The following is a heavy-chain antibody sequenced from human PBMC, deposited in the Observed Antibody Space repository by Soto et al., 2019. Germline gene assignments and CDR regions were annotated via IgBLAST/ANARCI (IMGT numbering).Heavy chain of an antibody. CDR1: GYTFTSYG. J-gene: IGHJ6*03. CDR2: ISGYNGNT. CDR3: AKADSNYAGRFSYYYMDV. D-gene: IGHD4-4*01. Sequence: QVQLVQSGTEVKKPGASVKVSCKASGYTFTSYGISWVRQAPGQGPEWRGWISGYNGNTHYAQKFQGKVTMTTDTSTSTAYMELRSLRSDDTAVYYCAKADSNYAGRFSYYYMDVWGNGTLVTVSS. V-gene: IGHV1-18*01.